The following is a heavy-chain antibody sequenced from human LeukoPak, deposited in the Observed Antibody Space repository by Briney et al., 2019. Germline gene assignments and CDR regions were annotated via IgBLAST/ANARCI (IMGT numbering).Heavy chain of an antibody. CDR3: ARGYGDSPPVGYDY. CDR2: ISSSSSYI. V-gene: IGHV3-21*01. CDR1: GFTFSSYS. J-gene: IGHJ4*02. D-gene: IGHD4-17*01. Sequence: GGSLRLSCAASGFTFSSYSMNWVRPAPGKGLEWVSSISSSSSYIYYADSVKGRFTISRDNAKNSLYLQMNSLRAEDTAVYYCARGYGDSPPVGYDYWGQGTLVTVSS.